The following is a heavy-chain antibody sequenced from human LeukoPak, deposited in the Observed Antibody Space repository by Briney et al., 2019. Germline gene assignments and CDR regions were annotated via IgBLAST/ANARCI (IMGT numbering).Heavy chain of an antibody. V-gene: IGHV1-2*02. J-gene: IGHJ4*02. CDR2: INPNSGGT. Sequence: ASVKVSCKASGYTFTGYYMHWVRQAPGQGLEWMGWINPNSGGTNYAQKFQGRVTMTRDTSISTAYMELSRLRADDTAVYYCARPRYSSSWYYFDYWGQGTLVTVSS. D-gene: IGHD6-13*01. CDR1: GYTFTGYY. CDR3: ARPRYSSSWYYFDY.